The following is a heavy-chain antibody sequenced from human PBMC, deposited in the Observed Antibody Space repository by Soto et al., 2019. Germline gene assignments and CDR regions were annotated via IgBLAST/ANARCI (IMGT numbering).Heavy chain of an antibody. CDR3: ARTPRPGVDTDMEFDY. D-gene: IGHD5-18*01. CDR2: ISAYNGNT. CDR1: GYTFTSYG. Sequence: ASVKVSCKASGYTFTSYGISWVRQAPGQGLEWMGWISAYNGNTNYAQKLQGRATMTTDTSTSTAYMELRSLRSDDTAVYYCARTPRPGVDTDMEFDYWGQGTLVTVSS. V-gene: IGHV1-18*01. J-gene: IGHJ4*02.